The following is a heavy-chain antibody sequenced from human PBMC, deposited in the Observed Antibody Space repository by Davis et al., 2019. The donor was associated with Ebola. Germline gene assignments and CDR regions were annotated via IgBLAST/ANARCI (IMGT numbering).Heavy chain of an antibody. CDR3: ARDQVVTLGVYYGMAV. CDR1: GYTFTSYG. CDR2: ISAYNGNT. J-gene: IGHJ6*02. Sequence: AASVKVSCKASGYTFTSYGISWVRQAPGQGLEWMGWISAYNGNTNYAQKLQGRVTMTTDTSTSTAYMELRGLRSDDTAVYYCARDQVVTLGVYYGMAVWGQGTTVTVSS. V-gene: IGHV1-18*01. D-gene: IGHD4-23*01.